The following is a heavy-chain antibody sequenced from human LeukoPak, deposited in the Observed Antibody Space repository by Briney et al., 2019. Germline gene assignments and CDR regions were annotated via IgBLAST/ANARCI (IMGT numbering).Heavy chain of an antibody. CDR2: IYYSGST. CDR1: GGSISSYY. V-gene: IGHV4-59*08. J-gene: IGHJ4*02. D-gene: IGHD3-10*01. CDR3: ARHVGNSGSGSYLTYFDY. Sequence: PSETLSLTCTVSGGSISSYYWSWIRHPPGKGLEWIGHIYYSGSTHYNPSLKSRVTISVDTSKNQFSLKLSSVTAADTAVYYCARHVGNSGSGSYLTYFDYWGQGTLVTVSS.